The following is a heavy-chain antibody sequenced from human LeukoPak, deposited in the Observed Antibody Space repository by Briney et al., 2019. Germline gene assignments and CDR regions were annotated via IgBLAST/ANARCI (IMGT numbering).Heavy chain of an antibody. CDR1: GYTLTELS. V-gene: IGHV1-24*01. D-gene: IGHD2-2*01. Sequence: ASVKVSCKVSGYTLTELSMHWVRQAPGKGLEWMGGFDPEDGETIYAQKFQGRVAMTEDTSTDTAYMELSSLRSEDTAVYYCATVDCSSTSCPGVGAFDIWGQGTMVTVSS. J-gene: IGHJ3*02. CDR2: FDPEDGET. CDR3: ATVDCSSTSCPGVGAFDI.